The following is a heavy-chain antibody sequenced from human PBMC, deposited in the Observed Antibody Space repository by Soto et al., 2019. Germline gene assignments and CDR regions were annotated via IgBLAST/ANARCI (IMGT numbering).Heavy chain of an antibody. J-gene: IGHJ4*02. CDR2: IKPDGSEK. CDR1: EFTFSQHW. Sequence: EVHLVESGGGLVQPGGSLRLSCAASEFTFSQHWMSWVRQALGKGLEWVADIKPDGSEKYYVDSAKGRFTISRDNAKNSVYLQMNSLRAEDTAVYYCAKGHYGRDYWGQGTLVTVSS. D-gene: IGHD4-17*01. CDR3: AKGHYGRDY. V-gene: IGHV3-7*01.